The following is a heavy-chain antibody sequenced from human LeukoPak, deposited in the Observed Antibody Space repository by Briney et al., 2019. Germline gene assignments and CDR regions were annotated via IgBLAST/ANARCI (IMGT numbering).Heavy chain of an antibody. CDR3: ARDLQGLSDY. CDR1: GFTFNNHA. D-gene: IGHD6-19*01. Sequence: PGRSLRLSCAAAGFTFNNHAMHWVRQAPGKGPEWVAVISYHGGDKYYADSVKGRFTISRDNSKNTLDLQRNSLGGEDTAVYYCARDLQGLSDYWGQGTLVTVSS. CDR2: ISYHGGDK. V-gene: IGHV3-30*04. J-gene: IGHJ4*02.